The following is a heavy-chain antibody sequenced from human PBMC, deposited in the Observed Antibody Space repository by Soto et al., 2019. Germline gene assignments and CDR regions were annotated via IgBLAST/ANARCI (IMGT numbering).Heavy chain of an antibody. CDR1: GFTFDDYG. CDR3: ARLGVVVAANIDY. J-gene: IGHJ4*02. D-gene: IGHD2-15*01. CDR2: INWNGGST. V-gene: IGHV3-20*04. Sequence: PGGSLRLSCAASGFTFDDYGMSWVRQGPGKGLEWVSGINWNGGSTAYADSVKGRFIIYRDNAKNSLYLKMNSLRAEDTAVYYCARLGVVVAANIDYWGQGTLVTVSS.